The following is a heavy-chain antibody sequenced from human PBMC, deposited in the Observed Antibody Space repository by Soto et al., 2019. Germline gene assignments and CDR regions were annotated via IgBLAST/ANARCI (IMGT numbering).Heavy chain of an antibody. CDR1: GFSFRDYD. D-gene: IGHD1-26*01. Sequence: EVQLVESGGGSVQPGESLRLSCAASGFSFRDYDMHWVRQRKGKGLEWVSALGAARDPYYVGSVKGRFSVSRDNAQNSLFLQMTNMRVDDTAVYFCARAYLGRLPRRADYSYAMDVWGRGTTVTVSS. J-gene: IGHJ6*02. CDR3: ARAYLGRLPRRADYSYAMDV. CDR2: LGAARDP. V-gene: IGHV3-13*05.